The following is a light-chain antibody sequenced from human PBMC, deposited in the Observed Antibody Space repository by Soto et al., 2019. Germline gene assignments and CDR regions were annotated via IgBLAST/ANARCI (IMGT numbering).Light chain of an antibody. Sequence: EIQMTQSPSSLSPSVGDRVTITCRASQSISSWLAWYQQTPGKAPNLMIDDASNLEIGVPSRVSGSGSGTHFTFTISSLQTEDIGTYYCQQYDILPIAFGRGTRLEIK. CDR3: QQYDILPIA. J-gene: IGKJ5*01. CDR2: DAS. V-gene: IGKV1-33*01. CDR1: QSISSW.